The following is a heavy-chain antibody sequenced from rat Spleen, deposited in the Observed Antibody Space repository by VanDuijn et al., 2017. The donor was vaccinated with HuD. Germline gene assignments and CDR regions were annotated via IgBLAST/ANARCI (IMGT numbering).Heavy chain of an antibody. J-gene: IGHJ2*01. Sequence: EVQMVESSGGLVQPGRSLKLSCAASGFTFSDYGMAWVRQAPTKGLEWVATISYGDSSGHSSTSYRDSVKGRFTISRDNAKSTLSLQMDSLRSDDTATYYCARRHYGYTDYFDYWGQGVMVTVSS. CDR2: ISYGDSSGHSST. CDR1: GFTFSDYG. V-gene: IGHV5-29*01. D-gene: IGHD1-9*01. CDR3: ARRHYGYTDYFDY.